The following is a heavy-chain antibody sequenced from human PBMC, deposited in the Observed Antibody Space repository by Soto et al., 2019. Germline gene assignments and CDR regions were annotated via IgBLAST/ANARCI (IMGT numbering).Heavy chain of an antibody. D-gene: IGHD2-15*01. CDR3: AREFCSGGNCYTYYFDP. V-gene: IGHV3-74*01. J-gene: IGHJ5*02. CDR1: GLPFNRYG. CDR2: FNTDGRNT. Sequence: QPGGPLRPSCAASGLPFNRYGLNLERPAPGKGLWWVSHFNTDGRNTNYADSLKGRFTISRDNAKSTLFLQMNSLRDEDTAVYYCAREFCSGGNCYTYYFDPWGQG.